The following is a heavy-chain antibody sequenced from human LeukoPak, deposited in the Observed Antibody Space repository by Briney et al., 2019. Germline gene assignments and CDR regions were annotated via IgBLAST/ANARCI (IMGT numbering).Heavy chain of an antibody. V-gene: IGHV4-4*02. Sequence: KASETLSLTCAVSGGSISSYNWWSWVRQPPGRGLEWIGEIFHSGSTNYNPSLKSRVTISVDKSKNQFSLKLSSLTAADTAFYYCARAGSNSAAKVFDYWGKGTLVTVSS. CDR2: IFHSGST. CDR1: GGSISSYNW. CDR3: ARAGSNSAAKVFDY. J-gene: IGHJ4*02. D-gene: IGHD2-15*01.